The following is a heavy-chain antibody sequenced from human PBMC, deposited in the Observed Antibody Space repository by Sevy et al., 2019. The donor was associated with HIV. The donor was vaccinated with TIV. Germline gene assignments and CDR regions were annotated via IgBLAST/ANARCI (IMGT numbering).Heavy chain of an antibody. CDR1: GFTLSEYG. J-gene: IGHJ5*02. D-gene: IGHD3-10*01. V-gene: IGHV3-30*04. Sequence: GGSLRLSCSASGFTLSEYGMHWVRQAPGKGLEWVAVISNDGRNYKYNAAFVKGRFTITIDNSRNTLFLEMNSLRAEDTAIYYCARDRGEILRSAFKSWGQGTLVTVSS. CDR3: ARDRGEILRSAFKS. CDR2: ISNDGRNYK.